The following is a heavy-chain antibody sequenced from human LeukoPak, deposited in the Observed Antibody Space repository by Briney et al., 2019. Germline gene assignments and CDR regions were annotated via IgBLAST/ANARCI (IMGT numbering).Heavy chain of an antibody. CDR1: GFSFGDNA. V-gene: IGHV3-49*03. Sequence: PGGSLRLSCTASGFSFGDNAMTWFRQAPGKGLEWVGVIRSKGYGGTIEYAASVKGRFTISRDDSKSIAYLQMNSLTTEDTALYYCTRTGYYDSGRGAFDIWGQGTMVTVSS. D-gene: IGHD3-22*01. CDR3: TRTGYYDSGRGAFDI. J-gene: IGHJ3*02. CDR2: IRSKGYGGTI.